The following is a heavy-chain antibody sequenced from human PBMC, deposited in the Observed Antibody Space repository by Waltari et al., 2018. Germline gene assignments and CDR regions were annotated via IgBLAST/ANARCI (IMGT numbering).Heavy chain of an antibody. V-gene: IGHV1-2*02. CDR3: ARDTITIVMGAGVFDP. CDR2: INPNSGGT. CDR1: GYTFTGYY. D-gene: IGHD3-3*01. J-gene: IGHJ5*02. Sequence: QVQLVQSGAEVKKPGASVKVSCKASGYTFTGYYMHWVRQAPGQGLEWMGWINPNSGGTNYAQKFQGRVTMTRDTSISTADMELSRLRSDDTAVYYCARDTITIVMGAGVFDPWGQGTLVTVSS.